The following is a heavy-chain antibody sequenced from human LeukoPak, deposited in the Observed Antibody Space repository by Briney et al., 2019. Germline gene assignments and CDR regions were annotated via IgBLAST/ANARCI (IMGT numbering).Heavy chain of an antibody. Sequence: PSETLSLTCTVSGGSISSYYWSWIRQPPGKGLEWIGYISYSGSTNYNTSLKSRATISVDTPKNQFSLTLSSVTAADTAVYYCARAPGGYSYGALFYFGCWGQGTLVTVSS. CDR3: ARAPGGYSYGALFYFGC. J-gene: IGHJ4*02. D-gene: IGHD5-18*01. CDR2: ISYSGST. V-gene: IGHV4-59*01. CDR1: GGSISSYY.